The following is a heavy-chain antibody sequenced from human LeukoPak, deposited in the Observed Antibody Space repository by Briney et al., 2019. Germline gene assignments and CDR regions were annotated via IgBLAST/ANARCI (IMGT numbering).Heavy chain of an antibody. J-gene: IGHJ6*03. D-gene: IGHD6-25*01. CDR2: IRYDGSNK. CDR1: GFTFSSYG. V-gene: IGHV3-30*02. CDR3: AKGASGAQNYYYYMDV. Sequence: GGSLRLSCAASGFTFSSYGMHWVRQAPGKGLEWVAFIRYDGSNKYYADSVKGRFTISRDNSKNTLYLQMNSLRAEDTAVYYCAKGASGAQNYYYYMDVWGKGTTVTVSS.